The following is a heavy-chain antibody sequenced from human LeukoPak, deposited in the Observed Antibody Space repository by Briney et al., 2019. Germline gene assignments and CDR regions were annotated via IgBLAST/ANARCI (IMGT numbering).Heavy chain of an antibody. V-gene: IGHV4-59*08. Sequence: SETLSLTCTVSGGSIGNYYWSWTRQPPGRGLEWIGYINYSGSTKYNPSVKSRVTKSIDMSKRQFSLRLSSVTAADTAVYYCARMRGVWGQGTRVTVSS. D-gene: IGHD3-10*01. CDR3: ARMRGV. CDR2: INYSGST. J-gene: IGHJ4*02. CDR1: GGSIGNYY.